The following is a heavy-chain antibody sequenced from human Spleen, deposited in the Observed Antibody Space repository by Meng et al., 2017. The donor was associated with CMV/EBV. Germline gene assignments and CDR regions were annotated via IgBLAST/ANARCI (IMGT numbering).Heavy chain of an antibody. CDR3: ARQRGKDLLLPHYYYGMDV. D-gene: IGHD2-15*01. CDR1: GFTFSSYA. J-gene: IGHJ6*02. CDR2: INWNGGST. V-gene: IGHV3-20*04. Sequence: GGSLRLSCAASGFTFSSYAMSWVRQAPGKGLEWVSGINWNGGSTGCADSVKGRFTVSRDSAKTSVYLQMNSLRDEDTAVYYCARQRGKDLLLPHYYYGMDVWGQGTTVTSP.